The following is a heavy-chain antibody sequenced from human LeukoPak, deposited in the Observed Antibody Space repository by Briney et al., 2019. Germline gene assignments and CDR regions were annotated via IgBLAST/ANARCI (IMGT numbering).Heavy chain of an antibody. CDR3: ARAWGDIVVVPAAPYGMDV. Sequence: SETLSLTCTVSGGSISSYYWSWIRQSPGKGLEWIGYIYYSGSTNYNPSLKSRVTISVDTSKNQFSLKLTSVTAADTAVYYCARAWGDIVVVPAAPYGMDVWGQGTTVTVSS. V-gene: IGHV4-59*01. CDR2: IYYSGST. CDR1: GGSISSYY. J-gene: IGHJ6*02. D-gene: IGHD2-2*01.